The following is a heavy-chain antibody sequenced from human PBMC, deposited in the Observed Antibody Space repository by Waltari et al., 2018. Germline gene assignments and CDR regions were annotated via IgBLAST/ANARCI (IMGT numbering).Heavy chain of an antibody. V-gene: IGHV4-61*09. D-gene: IGHD3-16*01. CDR3: ARGSVLGDYFDY. CDR1: GGSISSGSYY. Sequence: QVQLQESGPGLVKPSQTLSLTCSVSGGSISSGSYYWTWIRQPAGKPLGWSGHSYTSGITKDNPSRRGRVTISVDTAKNQFSRKLSSVTAADTAVDYCARGSVLGDYFDYWGQGTLVTVSS. CDR2: SYTSGIT. J-gene: IGHJ4*02.